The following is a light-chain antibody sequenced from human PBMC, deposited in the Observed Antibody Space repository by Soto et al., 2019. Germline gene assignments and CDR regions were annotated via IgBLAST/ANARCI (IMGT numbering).Light chain of an antibody. J-gene: IGKJ5*01. CDR2: DAS. Sequence: DIQMTQSPSSLSASVGDRVTITCQASHDIKDFLNWFQEKPGKAPKLLIYDASNLQTGVPSRFSGSGSGTHFTFTISSLQPEDIATYYCPRYDSLPPTFGQGTRLDIK. CDR1: HDIKDF. CDR3: PRYDSLPPT. V-gene: IGKV1-33*01.